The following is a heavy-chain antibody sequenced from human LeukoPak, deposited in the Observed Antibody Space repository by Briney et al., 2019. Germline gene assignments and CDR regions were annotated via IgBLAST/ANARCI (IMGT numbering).Heavy chain of an antibody. V-gene: IGHV3-73*01. CDR2: IRSKPHSYAT. J-gene: IGHJ3*02. Sequence: GGPLRLSCAASGFTFSGSAMHWVRQAAGKGLEWVGRIRSKPHSYATAYAASVKGRFTISRDDSKNMAYLQMNSLKTEDTAVYYCTRHGGRDYYDSTEDALDIWGQGTMVTVSS. CDR3: TRHGGRDYYDSTEDALDI. CDR1: GFTFSGSA. D-gene: IGHD3-22*01.